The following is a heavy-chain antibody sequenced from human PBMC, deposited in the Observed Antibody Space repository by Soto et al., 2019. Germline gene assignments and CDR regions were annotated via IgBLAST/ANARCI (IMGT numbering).Heavy chain of an antibody. Sequence: ASVKVSCKASGYIFSYYAIHWVRQAPGQRLEWMGWINAGNGDTKYSQKFQGRVTITRDTSASTAYMELSSLRSEDTAVYYCARAPRSQGYNYSRMDVWG. V-gene: IGHV1-3*01. CDR1: GYIFSYYA. J-gene: IGHJ6*02. CDR2: INAGNGDT. CDR3: ARAPRSQGYNYSRMDV.